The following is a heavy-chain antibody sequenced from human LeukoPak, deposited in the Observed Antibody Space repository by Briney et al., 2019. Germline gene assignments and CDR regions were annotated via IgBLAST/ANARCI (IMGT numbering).Heavy chain of an antibody. CDR1: GYTFTGYY. J-gene: IGHJ4*02. CDR2: INPNSGGST. V-gene: IGHV1-46*01. CDR3: ARDQTYGDYGGIPDY. D-gene: IGHD4-17*01. Sequence: ASVKVSCKASGYTFTGYYMHWVRQAPGQGLEWMGWINPNSGGSTSYAQKFQGRVTLTRDTPTSTVYMELSSLRSEDTAVYYCARDQTYGDYGGIPDYWGQGTLVTVSS.